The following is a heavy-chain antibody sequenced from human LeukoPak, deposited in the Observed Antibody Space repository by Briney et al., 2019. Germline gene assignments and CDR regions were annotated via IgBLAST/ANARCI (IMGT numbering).Heavy chain of an antibody. CDR2: ISAYNGNT. J-gene: IGHJ6*03. CDR3: ARLVGATTLAYYYYYMDV. V-gene: IGHV1-18*01. CDR1: GYTFTSYG. D-gene: IGHD1-26*01. Sequence: ASVKVSCKASGYTFTSYGISWVRQAPGQGLEWMGWISAYNGNTNYAQKLQGRVTMTTDTSTSTAYMELRSLRSDDTAVYYCARLVGATTLAYYYYYMDVRGKGTTVTVSS.